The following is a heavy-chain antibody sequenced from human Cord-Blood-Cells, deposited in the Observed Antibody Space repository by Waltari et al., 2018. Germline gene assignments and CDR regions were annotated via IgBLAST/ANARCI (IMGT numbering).Heavy chain of an antibody. CDR2: MSWDVVST. V-gene: IGHV3-43*01. D-gene: IGHD6-13*01. CDR3: AKDRYSSSWYYFDY. J-gene: IGHJ4*02. CDR1: GFTFADYT. Sequence: EVQLVESGGVVVQPGGSLRRSCAASGFTFADYTMHWVLQAPGKGLEWVSLMSWDVVSTYYADSVKGRFTISRDNSKNSLYLQMNSLRTEDTALYYCAKDRYSSSWYYFDYWGQGTLVTVSS.